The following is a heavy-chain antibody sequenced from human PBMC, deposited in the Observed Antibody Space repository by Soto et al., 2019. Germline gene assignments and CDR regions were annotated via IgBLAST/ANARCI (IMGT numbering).Heavy chain of an antibody. CDR1: GFTFSSYG. D-gene: IGHD3-22*01. V-gene: IGHV3-30*18. CDR3: AKVIGGYNDY. CDR2: ISYDGSNK. Sequence: GGSLRLSCAASGFTFSSYGTHWVRQAPGKGLEWVAVISYDGSNKYYADSVKGRFTISRDNSKNTLYLQMNSLRAEDTAVYYCAKVIGGYNDYWGQGTLVTVSS. J-gene: IGHJ4*02.